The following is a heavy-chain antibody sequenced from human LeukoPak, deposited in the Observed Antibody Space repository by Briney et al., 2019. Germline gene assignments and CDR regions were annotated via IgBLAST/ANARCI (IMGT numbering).Heavy chain of an antibody. Sequence: PSETLSLTCTVSGGSTSSYYWSWIRQPPGKGLEWIGYIYYSGSTNYNPSLKSRVTISVDTSKNQFSLKLSSVTAADTAVYYCARGRDGYRAWGQGTLVTVSS. D-gene: IGHD5-24*01. J-gene: IGHJ4*02. V-gene: IGHV4-59*01. CDR3: ARGRDGYRA. CDR1: GGSTSSYY. CDR2: IYYSGST.